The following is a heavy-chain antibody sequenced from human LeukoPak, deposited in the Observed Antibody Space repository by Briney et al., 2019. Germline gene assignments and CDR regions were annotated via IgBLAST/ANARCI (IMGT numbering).Heavy chain of an antibody. CDR2: ISYGGRNR. D-gene: IGHD2-15*01. Sequence: GGSLKLSCAASGFTFSSYAMSWVRQAPGKGLEWVAVISYGGRNRYYADSVKGRFTISRDDSRNTLYLQMNSLSAEDTAVYYCVTDGPPDEVVSATFDHWGQGTLVTVSS. CDR3: VTDGPPDEVVSATFDH. V-gene: IGHV3-30*03. J-gene: IGHJ4*02. CDR1: GFTFSSYA.